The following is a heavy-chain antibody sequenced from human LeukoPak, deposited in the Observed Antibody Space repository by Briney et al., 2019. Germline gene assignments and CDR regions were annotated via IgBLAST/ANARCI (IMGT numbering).Heavy chain of an antibody. Sequence: SETLSLTCTVSGYSISSGYYWGWIRQPLGKGLEWTGSIDHSGSTYYNPSLKSRITISVDTSKNQFSLKLSSVTAADTAVYYCARDSALAQAVMDYWGQGTLVTVSS. CDR1: GYSISSGYY. D-gene: IGHD6-19*01. J-gene: IGHJ4*02. CDR2: IDHSGST. CDR3: ARDSALAQAVMDY. V-gene: IGHV4-38-2*02.